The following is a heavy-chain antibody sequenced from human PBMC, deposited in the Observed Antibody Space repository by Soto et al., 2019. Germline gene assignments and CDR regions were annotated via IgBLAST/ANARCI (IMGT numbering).Heavy chain of an antibody. V-gene: IGHV3-74*01. CDR3: AREDRGAFDL. Sequence: EVQLVESGGGLVRPGGSLRLSCAASGFTVSYYCMNWVRQAPGKGLVWVSRIHSDGSSTTYADFVKGRFIISRDNARNTVDLQMNSVRVEDTAVYYCAREDRGAFDLWGQGTVVTVSS. CDR2: IHSDGSST. D-gene: IGHD1-26*01. J-gene: IGHJ3*01. CDR1: GFTVSYYC.